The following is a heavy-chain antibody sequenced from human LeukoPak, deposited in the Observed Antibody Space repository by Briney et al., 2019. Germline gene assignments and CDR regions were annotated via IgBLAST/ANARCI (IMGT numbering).Heavy chain of an antibody. CDR2: ISYDGSNK. V-gene: IGHV3-30-3*01. J-gene: IGHJ3*02. Sequence: GGSLRLSCAASGFTFRSYGVHWVRQAPGKGLEWVAVISYDGSNKDYADSVKGRFTISRDNSKNTLYLQMNSLRVEDTAVYYCAREIFNGFDIWGQGTMVTVSS. CDR3: AREIFNGFDI. CDR1: GFTFRSYG.